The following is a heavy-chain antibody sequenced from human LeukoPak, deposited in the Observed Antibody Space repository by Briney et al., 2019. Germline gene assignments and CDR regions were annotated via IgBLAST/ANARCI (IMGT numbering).Heavy chain of an antibody. Sequence: WGSLRLSCAASGFTFSSYSMNWVRQAPGKGLEWVSSISSSSSYIYYADSVKGRFSISRDNAKNSLYLQMNSLRAEDTAVYYCARDRIIYGDYGDAFDIWGQGTMVTVSS. CDR2: ISSSSSYI. CDR3: ARDRIIYGDYGDAFDI. D-gene: IGHD4-17*01. CDR1: GFTFSSYS. V-gene: IGHV3-21*01. J-gene: IGHJ3*02.